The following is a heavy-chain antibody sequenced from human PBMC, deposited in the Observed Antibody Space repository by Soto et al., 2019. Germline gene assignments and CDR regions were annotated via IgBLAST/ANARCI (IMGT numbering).Heavy chain of an antibody. CDR3: ARGTSWSGMVV. D-gene: IGHD2-2*01. CDR1: GGSISSFS. J-gene: IGHJ6*02. Sequence: QVQLQESGPGLVKPSETLSLTCTVSGGSISSFSWSWIRQPPGKGLEWIGYIYFSGSTNYNPSLKSRVTISVDTSKNQFSLNLSSVTAADTAVYYCARGTSWSGMVVWGQGTTVTVSS. V-gene: IGHV4-59*01. CDR2: IYFSGST.